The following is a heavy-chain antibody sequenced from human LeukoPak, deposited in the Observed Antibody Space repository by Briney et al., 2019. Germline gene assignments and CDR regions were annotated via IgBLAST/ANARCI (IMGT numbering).Heavy chain of an antibody. Sequence: GASVKVSFKSSGGTFSSYAISWVRQAPGQGLEWMGRIIPILGIANYAQKFQGRVTITADKSTSTAYMELSSLRSEDTAVYYCARALGESYFDYWGQGTLVTVSS. CDR1: GGTFSSYA. CDR2: IIPILGIA. CDR3: ARALGESYFDY. D-gene: IGHD3-3*01. J-gene: IGHJ4*02. V-gene: IGHV1-69*04.